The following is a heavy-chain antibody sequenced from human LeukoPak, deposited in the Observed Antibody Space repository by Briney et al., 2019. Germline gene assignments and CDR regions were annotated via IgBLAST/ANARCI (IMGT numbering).Heavy chain of an antibody. CDR3: ARDMGHNNWFDP. CDR1: GGTFSSYT. CDR2: IIPILGIA. Sequence: PVKVSCKASGGTFSSYTISWVRQAPGQGLEWMGRIIPILGIANYAQKFQGRVTTTADKSTSTAYMELSSLRSEDTAVYYCARDMGHNNWFDPWGQGTLVTVSS. V-gene: IGHV1-69*04. J-gene: IGHJ5*02. D-gene: IGHD2-21*01.